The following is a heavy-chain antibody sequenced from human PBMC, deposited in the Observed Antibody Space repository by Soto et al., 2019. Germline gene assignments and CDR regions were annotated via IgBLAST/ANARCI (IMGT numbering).Heavy chain of an antibody. J-gene: IGHJ4*02. CDR1: GFTFSSYA. CDR2: ISGSGGST. V-gene: IGHV3-23*01. CDR3: AKSLGITIFGVVRYYFDY. D-gene: IGHD3-3*01. Sequence: GGSMRLSSAASGFTFSSYAMSWVRQAPGKGLEWVSAISGSGGSTYYADSVKGRFTISRDNSKNTLYLQMNSLRAEDTAVYYCAKSLGITIFGVVRYYFDYWGQGTLVTVSS.